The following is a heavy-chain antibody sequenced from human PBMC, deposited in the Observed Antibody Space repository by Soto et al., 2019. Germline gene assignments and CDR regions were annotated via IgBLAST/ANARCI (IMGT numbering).Heavy chain of an antibody. V-gene: IGHV1-2*04. J-gene: IGHJ5*02. CDR1: GYTFTGYY. Sequence: GASVKVSCKASGYTFTGYYMHWVRQAPGQGLEWMGWINPNSGGTNYAQKFQGWVTMTRDTSISTAYMELSRLRSDDTAVYYCARSIAAAGIAWFDPWGQGTLVTVSS. D-gene: IGHD6-13*01. CDR3: ARSIAAAGIAWFDP. CDR2: INPNSGGT.